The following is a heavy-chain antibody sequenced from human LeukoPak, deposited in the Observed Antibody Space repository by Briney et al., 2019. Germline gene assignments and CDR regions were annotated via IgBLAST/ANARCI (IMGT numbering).Heavy chain of an antibody. CDR3: ARGSRYDFWSGYRGAYYFDY. Sequence: SETLSLTCTVSGDSISSGDYYWSWIRQPAGKGLEWIGRISSSGSTNYNPSLKSRVTISVDTSKNQFSLKLSSVTAADTAVYYCARGSRYDFWSGYRGAYYFDYWGQGTLVTVSS. CDR2: ISSSGST. D-gene: IGHD3-3*01. V-gene: IGHV4-61*02. J-gene: IGHJ4*02. CDR1: GDSISSGDYY.